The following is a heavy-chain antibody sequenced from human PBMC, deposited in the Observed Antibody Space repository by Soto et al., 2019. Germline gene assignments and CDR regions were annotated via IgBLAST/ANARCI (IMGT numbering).Heavy chain of an antibody. J-gene: IGHJ6*02. CDR1: GYTFTSYY. CDR2: INPSGGST. CDR3: AREGIVGATFHGMDV. Sequence: GASVKVSCKASGYTFTSYYMHWVRQAPEQGLEWMGIINPSGGSTSYAQKFQGRVTMTRDTSTSTVYMELSSLRSEDTAVYYCAREGIVGATFHGMDVWGQGTTVTVSS. D-gene: IGHD1-26*01. V-gene: IGHV1-46*01.